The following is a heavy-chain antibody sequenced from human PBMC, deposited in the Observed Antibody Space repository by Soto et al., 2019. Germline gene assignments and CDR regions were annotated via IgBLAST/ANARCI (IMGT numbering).Heavy chain of an antibody. V-gene: IGHV1-69*02. J-gene: IGHJ6*03. CDR2: IIPILGIA. Sequence: VKVSCKASGGTFSSYTISWVRQAPGQGLEWMGRIIPILGIANYAQKFQGRVTITADKSTSTAYMELSSLRSEDTAVYYCASKPYYDFWSGYNLDYYYMDVWGKGTTVTVSS. CDR3: ASKPYYDFWSGYNLDYYYMDV. CDR1: GGTFSSYT. D-gene: IGHD3-3*01.